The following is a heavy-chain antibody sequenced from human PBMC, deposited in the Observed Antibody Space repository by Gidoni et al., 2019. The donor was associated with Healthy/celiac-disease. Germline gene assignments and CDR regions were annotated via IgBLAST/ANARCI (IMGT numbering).Heavy chain of an antibody. D-gene: IGHD3-16*01. V-gene: IGHV4-59*01. CDR2: IYYSGST. J-gene: IGHJ5*02. CDR3: ARGYYEYITGWFDP. CDR1: GGSISSYY. Sequence: QVQLQESGPGLVQPSETLSLTCTVSGGSISSYYWSWIRQPPGKGLEWIGYIYYSGSTNYNHSLKNRVTISVDTSKNQFSLKLSSETAADTAVYYCARGYYEYITGWFDPWGQGTLVTVSS.